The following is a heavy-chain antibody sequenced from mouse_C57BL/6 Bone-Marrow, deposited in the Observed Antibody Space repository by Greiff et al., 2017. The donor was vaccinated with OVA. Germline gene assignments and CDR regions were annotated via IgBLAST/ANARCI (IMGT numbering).Heavy chain of an antibody. V-gene: IGHV1-64*01. CDR2: IHPNSGST. J-gene: IGHJ3*01. CDR3: ARYHYDYGAWFAY. D-gene: IGHD2-4*01. CDR1: GYTFTSYW. Sequence: QVQLQQPGAELVKPGASVKLSCKASGYTFTSYWMHWVKQRPGQGLEWIGMIHPNSGSTNYNEKFKSKATLTVDKSSSTAYMQLSSLTSEDSAVYYCARYHYDYGAWFAYWGQGTLVTVSA.